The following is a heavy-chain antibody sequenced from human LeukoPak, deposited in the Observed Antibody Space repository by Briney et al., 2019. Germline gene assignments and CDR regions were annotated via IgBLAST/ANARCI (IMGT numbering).Heavy chain of an antibody. J-gene: IGHJ4*02. CDR2: ISGSGGST. CDR1: GFTLSSYA. D-gene: IGHD3-10*01. CDR3: AKVSLITMVRGAPPSYYFDY. Sequence: GSLRLSCAASGFTLSSYAMSWVRQAPGKGLEWVSAISGSGGSTYYADSVKGRFTISRDNSKNTLYLQMNSLRAEDTAVYYCAKVSLITMVRGAPPSYYFDYWGQGTLVTVSS. V-gene: IGHV3-23*01.